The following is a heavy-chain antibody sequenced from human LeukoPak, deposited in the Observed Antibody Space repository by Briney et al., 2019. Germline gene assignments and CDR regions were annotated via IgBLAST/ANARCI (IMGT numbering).Heavy chain of an antibody. CDR1: GGSISSYY. CDR3: ARRGYASSWSFDY. D-gene: IGHD6-13*01. Sequence: SETLSLTCTVSGGSISSYYWSWIRQPPGKGLEWIGYIYYSGSTNYNPSLKSRVTISVDPSKNQFSLKLSSVTAADTAVYYCARRGYASSWSFDYWGQGTLVTVSS. J-gene: IGHJ4*02. V-gene: IGHV4-59*08. CDR2: IYYSGST.